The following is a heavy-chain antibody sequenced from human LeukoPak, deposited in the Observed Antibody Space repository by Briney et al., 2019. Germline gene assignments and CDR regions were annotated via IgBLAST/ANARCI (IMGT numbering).Heavy chain of an antibody. D-gene: IGHD5-12*01. Sequence: ASVKVSCKASGYTFTSYYMHWVRQAPGQGLEWMGIINPSGGSTSYAQKFQGRVTMTRDTSTSTVYMELSSLRSDDTAVYYCARDHSGYGWFDPWGQGTLVTVSS. CDR2: INPSGGST. CDR3: ARDHSGYGWFDP. J-gene: IGHJ5*02. V-gene: IGHV1-46*01. CDR1: GYTFTSYY.